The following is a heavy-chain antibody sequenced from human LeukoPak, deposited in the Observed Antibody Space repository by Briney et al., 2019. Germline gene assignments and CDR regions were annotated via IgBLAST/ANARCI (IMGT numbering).Heavy chain of an antibody. Sequence: SETLSLTCTVPGASISSYYWSWIRQPAGKGLEWIGRIYTSGSTNYNPSLKSRVTMSVDTSKNQFSLKLSSVTAADTAVYYCAGLSSSRYSMDVWGKGTTVTVSS. CDR2: IYTSGST. CDR1: GASISSYY. D-gene: IGHD6-6*01. V-gene: IGHV4-4*07. CDR3: AGLSSSRYSMDV. J-gene: IGHJ6*03.